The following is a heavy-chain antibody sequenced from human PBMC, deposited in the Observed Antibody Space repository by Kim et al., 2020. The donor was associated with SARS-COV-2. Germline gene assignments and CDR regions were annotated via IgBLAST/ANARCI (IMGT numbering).Heavy chain of an antibody. V-gene: IGHV3-30*18. J-gene: IGHJ4*02. CDR2: ISYDGSNK. Sequence: GGSLRLSCAASGFTFSSYGMHWVRQAPGKGLEWVAVISYDGSNKYYADSVKGRFTISRDNSKNTLYLQMNSLGAEDTAVYYCEKSMVLGVIVIDYWGQGTLVTVAS. D-gene: IGHD3-10*01. CDR3: EKSMVLGVIVIDY. CDR1: GFTFSSYG.